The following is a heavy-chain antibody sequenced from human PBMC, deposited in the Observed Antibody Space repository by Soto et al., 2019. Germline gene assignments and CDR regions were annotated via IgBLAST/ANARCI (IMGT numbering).Heavy chain of an antibody. CDR1: GFTFKYYA. Sequence: EVQLLQSGGGLAQPGTSLRLSCAASGFTFKYYAMTWVRQAPGKGLEWVSTISGSGDKTDYADSVKGRFRVSRDNSKDTLYLQTDSLRADDTALYDSARESKWYGGQYFQDWGQGTLVTVSS. CDR3: ARESKWYGGQYFQD. D-gene: IGHD3-16*01. V-gene: IGHV3-23*01. J-gene: IGHJ1*01. CDR2: ISGSGDKT.